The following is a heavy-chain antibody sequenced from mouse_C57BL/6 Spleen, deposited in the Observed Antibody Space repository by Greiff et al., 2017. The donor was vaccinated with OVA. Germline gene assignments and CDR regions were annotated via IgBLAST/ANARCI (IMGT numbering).Heavy chain of an antibody. CDR2: INPNNGGT. Sequence: VQLQQSGPELVKPGASVKISCKASGYTFTDYYMNWVKQSHGKSLEWIGDINPNNGGTSYNQKFKGKATLTVDKSSSTAYMELRSLTSEDSAVYYCSQRERERAWFAYWGQGTLVTVSA. CDR1: GYTFTDYY. CDR3: SQRERERAWFAY. J-gene: IGHJ3*01. V-gene: IGHV1-26*01.